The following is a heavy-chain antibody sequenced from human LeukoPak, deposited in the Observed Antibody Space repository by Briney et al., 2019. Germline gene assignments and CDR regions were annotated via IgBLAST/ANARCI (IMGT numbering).Heavy chain of an antibody. CDR2: IKQDVSEK. CDR3: ARDRPKKWEPPNYYYYGMDV. D-gene: IGHD1-26*01. CDR1: GFTFSSYW. J-gene: IGHJ6*02. V-gene: IGHV3-7*03. Sequence: GGSLRLSCAASGFTFSSYWMSWVRQAPGKGLEWVANIKQDVSEKYYVYSVKGRFTISRDNAKNSLYLQMNSLRAEDTAVYYCARDRPKKWEPPNYYYYGMDVWGQGTTVTVSS.